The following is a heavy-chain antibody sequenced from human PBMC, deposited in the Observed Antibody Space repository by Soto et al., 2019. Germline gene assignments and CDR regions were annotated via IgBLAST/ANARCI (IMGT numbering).Heavy chain of an antibody. D-gene: IGHD3-16*02. CDR3: ARDLGVITFGGVIAETYYYYYGMDV. V-gene: IGHV3-30-3*01. Sequence: QVQLVESGGGVVQPGRSLRLSCAASGFTFSSYAMHWVRQAPGKGLEWVAVISYDGSNKYYADSVKGRFTISRDNSKNTLYLRMNSLRAEDTAVYYCARDLGVITFGGVIAETYYYYYGMDVWGQGTTVTVSS. CDR1: GFTFSSYA. J-gene: IGHJ6*02. CDR2: ISYDGSNK.